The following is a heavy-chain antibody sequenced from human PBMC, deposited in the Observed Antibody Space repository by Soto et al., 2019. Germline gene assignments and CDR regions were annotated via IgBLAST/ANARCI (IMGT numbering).Heavy chain of an antibody. Sequence: QVQLVQSGAEVKKPGASVKVSCKASGYTFTSYGISWVRQAPGQGLEWMGWISAYNGNTNYAQKLQGRVTMTTDTXTXQAYMELRSLRSDDTAVYYCARNAIWVSGSSNWFDPWGQGTLVTVSS. J-gene: IGHJ5*02. CDR1: GYTFTSYG. D-gene: IGHD3-10*01. CDR2: ISAYNGNT. CDR3: ARNAIWVSGSSNWFDP. V-gene: IGHV1-18*01.